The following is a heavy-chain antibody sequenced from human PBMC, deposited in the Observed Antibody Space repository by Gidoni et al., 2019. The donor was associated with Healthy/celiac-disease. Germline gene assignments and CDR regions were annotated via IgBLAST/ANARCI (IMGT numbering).Heavy chain of an antibody. V-gene: IGHV1-46*01. CDR3: ARGGTGRLSGGMDV. CDR1: GYTFTSYY. CDR2: INPSGGST. D-gene: IGHD6-25*01. Sequence: HVQLVQSGAEVKKPGASVKVSCTSSGYTFTSYYMNWVRQAAGQGLEWMGIINPSGGSTSDAQKFQGRVNMTRETSRSTVYMELSRLRYEDTAVYYGARGGTGRLSGGMDVWGQGTTVTVSS. J-gene: IGHJ6*02.